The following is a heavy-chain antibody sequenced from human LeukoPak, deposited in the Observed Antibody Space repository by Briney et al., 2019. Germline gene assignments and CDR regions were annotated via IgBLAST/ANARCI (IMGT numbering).Heavy chain of an antibody. V-gene: IGHV3-23*01. J-gene: IGHJ3*02. CDR3: AKDLFFILFGYSVGVAGTGAFDI. Sequence: PGGSLRLSCAASGFTFSSYAMSWVRQAPGKGLEWVSAISGSGGSTYYADSVEGRFTISRDNSKNTLYLQMNSLRAEDTAVYYCAKDLFFILFGYSVGVAGTGAFDIWGQGTMVTVSS. CDR1: GFTFSSYA. D-gene: IGHD6-19*01. CDR2: ISGSGGST.